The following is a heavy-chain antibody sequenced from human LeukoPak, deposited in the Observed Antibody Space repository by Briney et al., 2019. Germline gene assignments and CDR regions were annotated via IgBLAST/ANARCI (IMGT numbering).Heavy chain of an antibody. Sequence: GGSLRLSCAASGFTVSSNYMSWVRQAPGEGREWGSAISGSGCTTYSSVSVKRRFTISRDNSKNTLYLQMNSLRAEDTAVYYCAKGQVFGEAALYYYHGMDVWGQGTTVTVSS. D-gene: IGHD3-10*01. J-gene: IGHJ6*02. CDR3: AKGQVFGEAALYYYHGMDV. CDR2: ISGSGCTT. V-gene: IGHV3-23*01. CDR1: GFTVSSNY.